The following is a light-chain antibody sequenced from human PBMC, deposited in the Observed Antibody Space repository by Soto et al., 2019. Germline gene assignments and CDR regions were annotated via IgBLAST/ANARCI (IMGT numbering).Light chain of an antibody. J-gene: IGKJ1*01. CDR3: QQCYSTPST. CDR2: KVS. Sequence: ITQSTLSLPVTLGQRASVSRGSIQGLVYSDGNTYLNWFQQRPGQSPRRVIYKVSTRDSGVPDRFSGSGSGTDFTLTISSLQPEDFATYYCQQCYSTPSTFGQGTKLDI. CDR1: QGLVYSDGNTY. V-gene: IGKV2-30*01.